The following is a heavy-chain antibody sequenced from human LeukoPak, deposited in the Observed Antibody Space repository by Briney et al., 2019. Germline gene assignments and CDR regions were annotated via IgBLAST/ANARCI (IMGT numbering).Heavy chain of an antibody. Sequence: SVKVSCKASGGTFSSYAISWVRQAPRQGLEWMGRIIPILGIANYAQKFQGRVTITADKSTSTAYMELSSLRSEDTAVYYCAREYEGDGYHLGFDPWGQGTLVTVSS. CDR2: IIPILGIA. D-gene: IGHD5-24*01. CDR1: GGTFSSYA. CDR3: AREYEGDGYHLGFDP. J-gene: IGHJ5*02. V-gene: IGHV1-69*04.